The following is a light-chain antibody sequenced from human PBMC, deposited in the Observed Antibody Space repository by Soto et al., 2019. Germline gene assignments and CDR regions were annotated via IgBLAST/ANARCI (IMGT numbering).Light chain of an antibody. V-gene: IGKV3-20*01. Sequence: EIVMTQSPATLSVSPGEGVTLSCRASHTVPSRIAWYQQKPGQAPSLLIYGASTRATGVPDRFSGSGSGTDFTLTISRLEPEDFAVYYCQQYGSSGTFGQVTNVDIK. CDR1: HTVPSR. CDR3: QQYGSSGT. CDR2: GAS. J-gene: IGKJ1*01.